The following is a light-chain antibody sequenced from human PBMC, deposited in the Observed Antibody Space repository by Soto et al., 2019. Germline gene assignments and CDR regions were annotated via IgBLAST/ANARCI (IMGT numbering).Light chain of an antibody. CDR1: HSNIGAGYD. CDR3: QSYDGSLSGAVV. V-gene: IGLV1-40*01. J-gene: IGLJ2*01. CDR2: SNN. Sequence: QSVLTQPPSLSGAPGQRVSISCTGSHSNIGAGYDVHWYQQLPGTAPKLLIYSNNNRLSGVPDRFSGSKSGTSASLAITGLQAEDEADYYCQSYDGSLSGAVVFGGGTKVTVL.